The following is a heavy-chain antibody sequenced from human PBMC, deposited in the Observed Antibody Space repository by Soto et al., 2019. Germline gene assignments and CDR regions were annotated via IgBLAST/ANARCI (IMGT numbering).Heavy chain of an antibody. D-gene: IGHD6-19*01. J-gene: IGHJ5*02. CDR3: VKDGVARNGNWDWFDP. CDR1: GFTFRNYA. Sequence: EVELLESGGGLVQPGGSVRLSCAASGFTFRNYAMSWVRQAPGKGLEWVSSIHGEGAGSFYADAVKGRFTVSRHDSKETLYLHMSSPRVDDTAVYYCVKDGVARNGNWDWFDPWGLRTLVTVAS. CDR2: IHGEGAGS. V-gene: IGHV3-23*01.